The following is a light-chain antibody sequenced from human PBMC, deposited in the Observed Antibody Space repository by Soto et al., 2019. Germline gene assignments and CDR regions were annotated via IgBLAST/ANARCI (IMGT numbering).Light chain of an antibody. V-gene: IGLV2-8*01. J-gene: IGLJ2*01. CDR1: SSDVGGYNY. Sequence: QSALTQPPSASGSPGQSVTISCTGTSSDVGGYNYVSWYQQHPGKAPKLMIFEVSKRPSGVPNRFSGSKSGNTASLTVSGLQPEDEADYYCSSYAGSNNLGFGGGTKLTVL. CDR3: SSYAGSNNLG. CDR2: EVS.